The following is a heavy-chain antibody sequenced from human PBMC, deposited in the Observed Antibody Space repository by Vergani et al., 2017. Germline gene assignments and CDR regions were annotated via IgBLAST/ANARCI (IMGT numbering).Heavy chain of an antibody. Sequence: EVQLVESGGGLVQPGRSLRLSCAASGFTFDDYAMHWVRQAPGKGLEWVSGISGSGGSTYYADSVKGRFTISRDNSKNTLYLQMNSLRAEDTAVYYCAQTGYSSSWYGPNWFDPWGQGTLVTVSS. D-gene: IGHD6-13*01. V-gene: IGHV3-23*04. J-gene: IGHJ5*02. CDR1: GFTFDDYA. CDR2: ISGSGGST. CDR3: AQTGYSSSWYGPNWFDP.